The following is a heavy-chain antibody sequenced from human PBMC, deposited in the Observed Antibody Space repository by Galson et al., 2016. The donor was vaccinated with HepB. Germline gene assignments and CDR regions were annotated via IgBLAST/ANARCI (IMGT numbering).Heavy chain of an antibody. Sequence: SETLSLTCTVAGGSINNYYWRWIRQPPGKGLEWVGFVGYNGDTRYNPSLRGRITISLDTPKNQFSLKLNSLTSADTAVYYCSREWSSFEFWGQGILVTVSS. V-gene: IGHV4-59*01. CDR3: SREWSSFEF. D-gene: IGHD2-15*01. CDR1: GGSINNYY. J-gene: IGHJ4*02. CDR2: VGYNGDT.